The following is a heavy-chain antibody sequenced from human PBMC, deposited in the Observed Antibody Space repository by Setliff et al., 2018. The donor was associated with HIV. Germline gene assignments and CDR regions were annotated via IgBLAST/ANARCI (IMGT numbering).Heavy chain of an antibody. D-gene: IGHD3-22*01. CDR1: GDSINSGGYY. CDR2: IYYSGNT. J-gene: IGHJ4*02. CDR3: ARRPSPYYYYDSSGYSGGNVDY. V-gene: IGHV4-39*01. Sequence: PSETLSLTCSVSGDSINSGGYYWSWIRQPPGKGLEWIGSIYYSGNTYYNPSLKSRVTISVDTSKNQFSLKLSSVTAADTAVYYCARRPSPYYYYDSSGYSGGNVDYWGRGTLVTVSS.